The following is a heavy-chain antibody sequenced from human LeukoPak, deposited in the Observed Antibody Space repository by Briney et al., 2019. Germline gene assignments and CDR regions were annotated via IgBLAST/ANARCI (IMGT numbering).Heavy chain of an antibody. Sequence: GASVKVSCKASGYTFTSYGISWVRQAPGQGLEWMGWINPNSGGTNYAQKFQGRVTMTRDTSISTAYMELSRLRSDDTAVYYCARDLAEYYDILTGTHDYWGQGTLVTVSS. V-gene: IGHV1-2*02. CDR1: GYTFTSYG. CDR3: ARDLAEYYDILTGTHDY. J-gene: IGHJ4*02. D-gene: IGHD3-9*01. CDR2: INPNSGGT.